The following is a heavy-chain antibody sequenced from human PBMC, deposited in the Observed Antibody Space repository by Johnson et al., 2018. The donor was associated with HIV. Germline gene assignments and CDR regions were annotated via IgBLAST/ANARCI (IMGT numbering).Heavy chain of an antibody. CDR3: ARAYSYGALDI. V-gene: IGHV3-30*03. CDR1: GFTFDDYG. Sequence: QVQLVESGGGVVRPGGSLRLSCAASGFTFDDYGMSWVRQAPGKGLEWGAVVSYDGSNKYNADSVRGRFTISRDKSKNTLCLQMNSLRADDTAVYYCARAYSYGALDIWGQGTMVTVSS. D-gene: IGHD5-18*01. J-gene: IGHJ3*02. CDR2: VSYDGSNK.